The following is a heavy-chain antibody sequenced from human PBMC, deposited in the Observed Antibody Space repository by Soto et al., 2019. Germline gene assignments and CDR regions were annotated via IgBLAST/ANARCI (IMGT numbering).Heavy chain of an antibody. V-gene: IGHV2-5*02. CDR2: IYWDDDK. Sequence: SGPTLVNPTQTLTLTCTFSGFSLSTSGVGVGWIRQPPGKALEWLALIYWDDDKRYSPSLKSRLTITKDTSKNQVVLTMTNMDPVDTATYYCAHRPQTSRLLNWTPWFDPWGQGTLVTVSS. J-gene: IGHJ5*02. D-gene: IGHD3-16*01. CDR3: AHRPQTSRLLNWTPWFDP. CDR1: GFSLSTSGVG.